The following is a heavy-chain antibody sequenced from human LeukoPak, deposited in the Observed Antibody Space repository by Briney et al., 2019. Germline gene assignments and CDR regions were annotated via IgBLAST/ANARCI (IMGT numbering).Heavy chain of an antibody. J-gene: IGHJ4*02. CDR1: GFTFSSYN. D-gene: IGHD2-15*01. Sequence: GGSLRLSCAASGFTFSSYNMNWVRQAPGKGLEWVSFISSSSSYINYADSVKGRFTISRDNAQNSLYLQMNSLRAEDTAAYYCARDPGYCSGGSCYVRFAYWGQGTLVTVSS. CDR2: ISSSSSYI. V-gene: IGHV3-21*01. CDR3: ARDPGYCSGGSCYVRFAY.